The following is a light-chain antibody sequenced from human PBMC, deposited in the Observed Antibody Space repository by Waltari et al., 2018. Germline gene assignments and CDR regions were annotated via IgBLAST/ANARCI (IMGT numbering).Light chain of an antibody. Sequence: GASVKLTCTLSSGHSSNIIAWHQQQPEKGPRYLMKVNSDGSHSKGDEIPDRFSGSSSGAERYLTISSLQSEDEADYYCQTGGHGTWVFGGGTKLTV. CDR1: SGHSSNI. V-gene: IGLV4-69*01. CDR3: QTGGHGTWV. J-gene: IGLJ3*02. CDR2: VNSDGSH.